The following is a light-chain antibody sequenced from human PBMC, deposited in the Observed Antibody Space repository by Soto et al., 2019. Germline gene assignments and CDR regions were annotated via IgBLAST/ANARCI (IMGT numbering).Light chain of an antibody. CDR1: QGISNY. V-gene: IGKV1-27*01. Sequence: DIQMTQSPSSLSASVGDRVTITCRASQGISNYLAWYQQKPGKVPKLLIYAASTLESGVPSRFSGSGSGTDFTLTISSLQPEDVAPYYCQKYNSAPGTFGQGPKVEIK. CDR2: AAS. J-gene: IGKJ1*01. CDR3: QKYNSAPGT.